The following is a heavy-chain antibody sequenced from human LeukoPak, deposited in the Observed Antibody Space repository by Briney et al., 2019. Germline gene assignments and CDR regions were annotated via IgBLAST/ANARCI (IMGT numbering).Heavy chain of an antibody. V-gene: IGHV3-7*01. CDR1: GFTFSSYW. CDR2: IKQDGREK. Sequence: AGSLRLSCAASGFTFSSYWMSWVRQAPGKGLEWVANIKQDGREKYYVDSMKGRFTISRDNAKNSLYLQMNSLRAEDTAVYYCARDLYYGSGTPPYSFDYWGQGTLVTVSS. CDR3: ARDLYYGSGTPPYSFDY. D-gene: IGHD3-10*01. J-gene: IGHJ4*02.